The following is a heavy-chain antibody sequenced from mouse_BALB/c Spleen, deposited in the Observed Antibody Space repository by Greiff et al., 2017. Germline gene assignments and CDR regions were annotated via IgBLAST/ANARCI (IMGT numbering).Heavy chain of an antibody. Sequence: EVQLQESGAELVRSGASVKLSCTASGFNIKDYYMHWVKQRPEQGLEWIGWIDPENGDTEYAPKFQGKATMTADTSSNTAYLQLSSLTSEDTAVYYCNPTMITTRGFAYWGQGTLVTVSA. CDR2: IDPENGDT. CDR1: GFNIKDYY. D-gene: IGHD2-4*01. J-gene: IGHJ3*01. V-gene: IGHV14-4*02. CDR3: NPTMITTRGFAY.